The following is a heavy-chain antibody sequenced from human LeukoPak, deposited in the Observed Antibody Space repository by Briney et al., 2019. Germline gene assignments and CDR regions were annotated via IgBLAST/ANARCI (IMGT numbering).Heavy chain of an antibody. CDR2: ISGSGGST. CDR1: GFTFDDYA. CDR3: SKDNGYCSGGSCLTIDY. J-gene: IGHJ4*02. D-gene: IGHD2-15*01. V-gene: IGHV3-23*01. Sequence: GGSLRLSCAASGFTFDDYAMHWVRQAPGKGLEWVSAISGSGGSTYYADSVKGRFTISRDNSKNTLYLQMNSLRAEDTAVYYCSKDNGYCSGGSCLTIDYWGQGTLVTVSS.